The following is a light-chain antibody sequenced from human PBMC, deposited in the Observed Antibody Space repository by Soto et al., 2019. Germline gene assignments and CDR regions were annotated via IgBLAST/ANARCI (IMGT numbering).Light chain of an antibody. CDR2: GAS. CDR3: QQYGSLPPYT. V-gene: IGKV3-20*01. J-gene: IGKJ2*01. Sequence: EIVLTQSPGTLSLSPGEGATLSCRASQSVTSSYLAWYQQKPGQAPRLLIYGASSRATGIPDRFSGSGPGTDFTLTISRLEPEDFAVYYCQQYGSLPPYTFGQGTKLEIK. CDR1: QSVTSSY.